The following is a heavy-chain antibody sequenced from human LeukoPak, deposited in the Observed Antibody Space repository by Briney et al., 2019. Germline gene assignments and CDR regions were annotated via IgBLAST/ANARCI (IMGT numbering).Heavy chain of an antibody. CDR1: GFTFTNYV. CDR2: ISHDGSDK. CDR3: VKDRGRLSGSYSLSAFDF. V-gene: IGHV3-30*18. D-gene: IGHD3-16*01. Sequence: GSLRLSCAASGFTFTNYVMHWVRQAPGKGLEWVAFISHDGSDKYYLDSVKGRFTISRDNSKDTLNLQMNSLRPEDTAVYYCVKDRGRLSGSYSLSAFDFWGQGTMVTVSS. J-gene: IGHJ3*01.